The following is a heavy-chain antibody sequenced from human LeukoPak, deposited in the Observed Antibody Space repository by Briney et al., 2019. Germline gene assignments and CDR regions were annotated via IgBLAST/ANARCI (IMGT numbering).Heavy chain of an antibody. J-gene: IGHJ4*02. Sequence: ASVMVSCKTSGYTFTNHGISWVRQAPGQGLEWMGWISGYNGNTNYVQKFRGRITMTTDTSTSTAYLQLRSLSSDDTALYYCARDLSLGRHDDGEPFDSWGQGTLVTVPS. CDR1: GYTFTNHG. CDR3: ARDLSLGRHDDGEPFDS. D-gene: IGHD4-17*01. CDR2: ISGYNGNT. V-gene: IGHV1-18*01.